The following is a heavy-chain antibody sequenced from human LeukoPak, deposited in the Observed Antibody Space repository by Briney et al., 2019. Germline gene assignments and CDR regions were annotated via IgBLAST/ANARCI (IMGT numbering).Heavy chain of an antibody. V-gene: IGHV4-34*01. D-gene: IGHD6-13*01. J-gene: IGHJ5*02. CDR1: GGSFSAYY. Sequence: SETLSLTCAVYGGSFSAYYWNWIRQPPGKGLEWIGEINHSRSTNYNPSLKSRVTISVDTSKNQFSLRLSSVTPADTAVYYCARKARSYSSTWQTRGGNWFDPWGQGTLVTVSS. CDR2: INHSRST. CDR3: ARKARSYSSTWQTRGGNWFDP.